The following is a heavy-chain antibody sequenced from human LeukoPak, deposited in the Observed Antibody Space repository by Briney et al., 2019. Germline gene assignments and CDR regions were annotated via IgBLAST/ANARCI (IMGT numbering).Heavy chain of an antibody. D-gene: IGHD3-16*01. CDR3: AKHQVQLLCLREDAFDF. CDR2: ISGSGGTA. V-gene: IGHV3-23*01. Sequence: GGSLRLSCEVSGITFSNYAMSWVRQARGKGLEWVSGISGSGGTAFYAVPLKGPFTLSSDHSNNTLYLQLASLRAEDTAVYYCAKHQVQLLCLREDAFDFWGQGTMVTVSS. CDR1: GITFSNYA. J-gene: IGHJ3*01.